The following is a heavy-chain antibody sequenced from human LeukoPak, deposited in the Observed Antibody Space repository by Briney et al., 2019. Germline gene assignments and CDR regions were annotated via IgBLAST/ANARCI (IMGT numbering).Heavy chain of an antibody. CDR1: GYTCTSYD. CDR2: MNPNSGYT. V-gene: IGHV1-8*01. CDR3: ARVVGAIDY. Sequence: ASVKVSCKASGYTCTSYDINWVRQATGQGLEWIGWMNPNSGYTGNAQKFQGRVTMSRDTSISTAYMELTRLRSEDTAVYYCARVVGAIDYWGQGTLVTVSS. D-gene: IGHD1-26*01. J-gene: IGHJ4*02.